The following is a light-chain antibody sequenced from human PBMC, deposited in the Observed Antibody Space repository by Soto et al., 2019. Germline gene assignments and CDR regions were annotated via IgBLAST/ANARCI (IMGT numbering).Light chain of an antibody. CDR1: QSVSRNY. Sequence: EIVLTQSPGTLSLSPGERATLSCRASQSVSRNYLAWYQQKPGQAPRLLIYGASSRATGIPDRFSGSGSGTDFTLTISKLEPEDFAVYFCQQYAYSQRTFGRGIQLEIK. V-gene: IGKV3-20*01. CDR2: GAS. J-gene: IGKJ2*01. CDR3: QQYAYSQRT.